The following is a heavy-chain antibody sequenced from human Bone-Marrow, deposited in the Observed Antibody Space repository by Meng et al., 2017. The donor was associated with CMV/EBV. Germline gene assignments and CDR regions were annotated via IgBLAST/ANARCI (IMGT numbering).Heavy chain of an antibody. CDR1: GFTFSSYG. D-gene: IGHD2-2*01. CDR2: IRYDGSNK. CDR3: AKDERMGDIVVVPAAILGYYYYYGMDV. Sequence: GESLKISCAASGFTFSSYGMHWVRQAPGKGLEWVAFIRYDGSNKYYADSVKGRFTISRDNSKNTLYLQMNSLRAEDTVVYYCAKDERMGDIVVVPAAILGYYYYYGMDVWGQGTLVTVSS. J-gene: IGHJ6*02. V-gene: IGHV3-30*02.